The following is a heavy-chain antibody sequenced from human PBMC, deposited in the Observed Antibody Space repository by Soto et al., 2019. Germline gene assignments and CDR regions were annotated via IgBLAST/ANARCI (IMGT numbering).Heavy chain of an antibody. D-gene: IGHD3-16*01. CDR3: ARDGWRHSGGIAY. Sequence: QVQRVQSGAEVKKPGSSVKVSCKASGGTFSSYSINWVRQAPGQELEWMGEIIPIFGTANYAQKFQCRVTSTADESTSTAYMELSSLRSEDTAVYSCARDGWRHSGGIAYWGQGTLVTVSS. CDR1: GGTFSSYS. J-gene: IGHJ4*02. V-gene: IGHV1-69*01. CDR2: IIPIFGTA.